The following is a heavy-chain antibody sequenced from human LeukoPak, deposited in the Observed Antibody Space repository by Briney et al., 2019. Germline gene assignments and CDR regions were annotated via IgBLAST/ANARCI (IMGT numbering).Heavy chain of an antibody. J-gene: IGHJ5*02. CDR1: GFTFSSYA. CDR2: ISYDGSNK. V-gene: IGHV3-30-3*01. Sequence: GGSLRLSCAASGFTFSSYAMHWVRQAPGKGLEWVAVISYDGSNKYYADSVKGRFTISRDNSKNTLYLQMNSLRAEDTAVYYCARDRYYDYVWGSYAPSRFDPWGQGTLVTVSS. CDR3: ARDRYYDYVWGSYAPSRFDP. D-gene: IGHD3-16*01.